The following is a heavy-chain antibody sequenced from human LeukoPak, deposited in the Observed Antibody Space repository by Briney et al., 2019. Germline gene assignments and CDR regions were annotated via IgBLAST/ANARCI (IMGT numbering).Heavy chain of an antibody. CDR1: GGSFSGYY. Sequence: PSETLSLTCAVYGGSFSGYYWSWIRQPAGKGLEWVGRIYTSGSTDYNPSLKRRATISVDTSQNQFSLKLSSVTAADTAVYYCAKGPGYDFWSGNYMDVWGKGTTVTVS. J-gene: IGHJ6*03. V-gene: IGHV4-59*10. D-gene: IGHD3-3*01. CDR3: AKGPGYDFWSGNYMDV. CDR2: IYTSGST.